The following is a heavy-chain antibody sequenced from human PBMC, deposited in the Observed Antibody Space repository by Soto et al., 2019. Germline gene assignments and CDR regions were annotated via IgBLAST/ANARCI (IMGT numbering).Heavy chain of an antibody. Sequence: QVQLVQSGAEVKKPGSSVKVSCKASGGTFSSYAISWVRQAPGQGLEWMGGIIPIFGTANYAQKFQGRVTITADESTSTAYMELSSMRSEETAVYYCASVYDILTGYYNFDYWGQGTLVTVSS. CDR1: GGTFSSYA. D-gene: IGHD3-9*01. CDR2: IIPIFGTA. CDR3: ASVYDILTGYYNFDY. V-gene: IGHV1-69*01. J-gene: IGHJ4*02.